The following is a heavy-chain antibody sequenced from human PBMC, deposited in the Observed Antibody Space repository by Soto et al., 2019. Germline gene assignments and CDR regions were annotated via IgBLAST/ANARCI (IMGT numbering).Heavy chain of an antibody. CDR3: ARDAAMGDYYHYGMDV. CDR2: INPSSGGA. J-gene: IGHJ6*02. D-gene: IGHD5-18*01. CDR1: GYTFTGYY. Sequence: ASVKVSCKASGYTFTGYYLHWVRQAPGQGLELMWWINPSSGGANIAQKFQGWVTMTRDTSIDTAYMELTRLRSDDTAVYYCARDAAMGDYYHYGMDVWGQGTTVTVYS. V-gene: IGHV1-2*04.